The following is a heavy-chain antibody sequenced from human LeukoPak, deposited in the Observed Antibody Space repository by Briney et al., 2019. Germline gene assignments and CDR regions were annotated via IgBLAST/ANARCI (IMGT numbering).Heavy chain of an antibody. CDR3: ARHDHSNYYYGMDV. Sequence: SETLSLTCAVYGGSFSGYYWSWIRQPPGKGLEWIGEINHSGSTNYNPSLKSRVTISVDTSKNQFSLKLSSVTAADTAVYYCARHDHSNYYYGMDVWGQGTTVTVSS. CDR1: GGSFSGYY. J-gene: IGHJ6*02. CDR2: INHSGST. V-gene: IGHV4-34*01. D-gene: IGHD4-11*01.